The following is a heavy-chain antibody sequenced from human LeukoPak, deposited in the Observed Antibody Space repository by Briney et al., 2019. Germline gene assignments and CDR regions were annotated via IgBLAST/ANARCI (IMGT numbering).Heavy chain of an antibody. Sequence: ASVKVSCKASGYTFTGYYMHWVRQAPGQGLEWMGWINPNSGGTNYAQKFQGWVTMTRDTSISTAYMELSRLRSDDTAVYYCARGIVVVPAAMMALDYWGQGTLVTVSS. V-gene: IGHV1-2*04. CDR3: ARGIVVVPAAMMALDY. J-gene: IGHJ4*02. CDR2: INPNSGGT. CDR1: GYTFTGYY. D-gene: IGHD2-2*01.